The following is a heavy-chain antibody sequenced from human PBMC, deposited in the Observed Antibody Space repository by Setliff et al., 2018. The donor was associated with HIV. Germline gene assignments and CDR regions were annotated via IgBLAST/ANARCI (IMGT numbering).Heavy chain of an antibody. V-gene: IGHV1-69*05. D-gene: IGHD3-22*01. J-gene: IGHJ4*02. Sequence: SVKVSCKASGGTFSSYAISWVRQAPGQGLVWMGGIIPIFGTANYAQRFQSRVTLTTDESTNKVFMDLSSLRSEDTAVYYCATYHYYDNSAYFNHLYYLDYWGRGTLVTVSS. CDR2: IIPIFGTA. CDR1: GGTFSSYA. CDR3: ATYHYYDNSAYFNHLYYLDY.